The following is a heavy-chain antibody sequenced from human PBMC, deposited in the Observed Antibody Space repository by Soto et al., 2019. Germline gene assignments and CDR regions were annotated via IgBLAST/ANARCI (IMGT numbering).Heavy chain of an antibody. J-gene: IGHJ4*02. V-gene: IGHV3-23*01. D-gene: IGHD2-15*01. CDR2: ISGSGDST. Sequence: EVQLLESGGGLVQPGGSLRLSCAASGFTFSSYAMNWVRQAPGKGLEWVSSISGSGDSTYYADSVKGRFTISRDNSKNTLYLQMNSLRAEDTAVYYCAKDTRVVVAATPDYWGQGTLVTVS. CDR1: GFTFSSYA. CDR3: AKDTRVVVAATPDY.